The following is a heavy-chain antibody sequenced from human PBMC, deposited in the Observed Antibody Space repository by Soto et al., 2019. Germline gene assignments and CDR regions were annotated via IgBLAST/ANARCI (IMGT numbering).Heavy chain of an antibody. CDR3: ARSQPVRGVIAVGYYMDV. D-gene: IGHD3-10*01. J-gene: IGHJ6*03. CDR1: GGSISSYY. CDR2: IYYSGST. V-gene: IGHV4-59*08. Sequence: SETLSLTCTVSGGSISSYYWSWIRQPPGKGLEWIGYIYYSGSTSYNPSLKSRVTISVDTSKNQFSLKLSSVTAADTAVYYCARSQPVRGVIAVGYYMDVWGKGTTVTVSS.